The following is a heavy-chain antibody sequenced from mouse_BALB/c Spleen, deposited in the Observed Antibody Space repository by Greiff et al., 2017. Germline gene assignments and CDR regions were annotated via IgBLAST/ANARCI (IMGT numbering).Heavy chain of an antibody. Sequence: VQLQQSEAELMKPGASVKISCKATGYTFSSYWIEWVKQRPGHGLEWIGEILPGSGSTNYNEKFKGKATFTADTSSNTAYMQLSSLTSEDSAVYYCARKRGNSYAMDYWGQGTSVTVSS. D-gene: IGHD2-1*01. J-gene: IGHJ4*01. CDR2: ILPGSGST. V-gene: IGHV1-9*01. CDR3: ARKRGNSYAMDY. CDR1: GYTFSSYW.